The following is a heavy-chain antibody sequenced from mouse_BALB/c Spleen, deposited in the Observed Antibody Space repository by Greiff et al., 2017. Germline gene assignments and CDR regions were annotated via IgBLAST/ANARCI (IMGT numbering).Heavy chain of an antibody. CDR1: GFTFSSYG. J-gene: IGHJ2*01. V-gene: IGHV5-6-3*01. D-gene: IGHD1-1*01. CDR3: ARDTYYGSSFDY. CDR2: INSNGGST. Sequence: EVKLVESGGGLVQPGGSLKLSCAASGFTFSSYGMSWVRQTPDKRLELVATINSNGGSTYYPDSVKGRFTISRDNAKNTLYLQMSSLKSEDTAMYYCARDTYYGSSFDYWGQGTTLTVSS.